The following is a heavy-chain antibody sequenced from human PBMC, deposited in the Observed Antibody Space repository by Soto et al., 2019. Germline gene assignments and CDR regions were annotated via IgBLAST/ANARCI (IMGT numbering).Heavy chain of an antibody. D-gene: IGHD1-1*01. CDR3: AHFSAGTAVYYYYYGMDV. V-gene: IGHV2-5*02. CDR2: IYWDDDK. CDR1: GFSLSTSGVG. J-gene: IGHJ6*02. Sequence: QITLKESGPTLVKPTQTLTLTCTFSGFSLSTSGVGVGWIRQPPGKALEWLALIYWDDDKRYSPSLKSRLTINKDTAKNQVVLTMTNMDPVDTATYSCAHFSAGTAVYYYYYGMDVWGQGTTVTVSS.